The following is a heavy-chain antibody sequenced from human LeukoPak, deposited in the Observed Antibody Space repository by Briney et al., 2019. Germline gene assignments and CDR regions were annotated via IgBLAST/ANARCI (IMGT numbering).Heavy chain of an antibody. V-gene: IGHV4-4*07. CDR3: ARDLYCSSTSCSGANWFDP. D-gene: IGHD2-2*01. CDR1: GRSISSYY. CDR2: IYTSGST. Sequence: SETLSLTRTVSGRSISSYYWSWIRQPGGKGLEWIGRIYTSGSTNYNPSLKSRVTMSVDTSKNQFSLKLSSVTAADTAVYYCARDLYCSSTSCSGANWFDPWGQGTLVTVSS. J-gene: IGHJ5*02.